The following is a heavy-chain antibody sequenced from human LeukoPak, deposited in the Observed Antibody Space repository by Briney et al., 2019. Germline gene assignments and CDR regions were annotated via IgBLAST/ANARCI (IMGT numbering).Heavy chain of an antibody. J-gene: IGHJ3*02. CDR2: IYPSGST. Sequence: SETLSLTCTVSGGSISSYYWSWIRQPAGKGLEWIGRIYPSGSTNHNPSLKSRVTMSVDTSKNQFSLKLSSVTAADTAVYYCARDISHYDSSGDALDIWGQGTMVTVSS. CDR3: ARDISHYDSSGDALDI. V-gene: IGHV4-4*07. CDR1: GGSISSYY. D-gene: IGHD3-22*01.